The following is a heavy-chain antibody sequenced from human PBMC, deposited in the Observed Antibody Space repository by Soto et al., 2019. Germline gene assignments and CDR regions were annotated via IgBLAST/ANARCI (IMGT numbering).Heavy chain of an antibody. CDR3: ARGGSYYYDSSGSLDY. J-gene: IGHJ4*02. D-gene: IGHD3-22*01. Sequence: GGSLILSCAASGFTFRSYEMNWVRQAPGKGLEWISYISSSGTTIYYAGSVKGRFTISRDNAKNSLYLQMNSLRAEDTAVYYCARGGSYYYDSSGSLDYWGQGTLVTVSS. CDR1: GFTFRSYE. V-gene: IGHV3-48*03. CDR2: ISSSGTTI.